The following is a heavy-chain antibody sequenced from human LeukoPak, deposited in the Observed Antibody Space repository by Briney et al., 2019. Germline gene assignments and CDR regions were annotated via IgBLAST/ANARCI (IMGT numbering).Heavy chain of an antibody. CDR2: IYYSGST. CDR3: ARVSSGYSSTAFDT. V-gene: IGHV4-59*01. J-gene: IGHJ4*01. CDR1: GGSISSYY. D-gene: IGHD6-13*01. Sequence: SETLSLTCTVSGGSISSYYWSWIRQPPGKGLEWIGYIYYSGSTNYNPSLKSRVTISLDTSKNPSSLTLSPVTAADPAVSYCARVSSGYSSTAFDTWGPGTLVTVSS.